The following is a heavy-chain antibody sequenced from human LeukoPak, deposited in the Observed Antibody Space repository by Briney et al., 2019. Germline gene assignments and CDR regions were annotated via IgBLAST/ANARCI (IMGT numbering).Heavy chain of an antibody. CDR2: IYYSGNT. CDR1: GGTISPYY. V-gene: IGHV4-59*01. J-gene: IGHJ4*02. Sequence: ASETLSLTCTVSGGTISPYYWSWIRQPPGKGLEWLGYIYYSGNTDYNPSLKSRVAISVDTSKNQFSLKLSSVTAADTAVYYCARSTGSTMFIDYWGQGTLVTVSS. D-gene: IGHD3-10*02. CDR3: ARSTGSTMFIDY.